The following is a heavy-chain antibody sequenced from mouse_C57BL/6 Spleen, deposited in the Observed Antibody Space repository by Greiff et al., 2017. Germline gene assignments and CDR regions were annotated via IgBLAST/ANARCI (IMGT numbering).Heavy chain of an antibody. J-gene: IGHJ3*01. CDR2: IYPYDRAP. CDR1: GYTFTSYW. V-gene: IGHV1-61*01. CDR3: ARRPAHAPWLAD. D-gene: IGHD3-2*02. Sequence: QVQLQQPGAELVRPGSSVKLSCKASGYTFTSYWMDWVKQRPGQGLAWIGNIYPYDRAPHYTQKFKDKATLTVDKSSSTAYMQLSSLTAEDSAVYDGARRPAHAPWLADWGQGTLVTVSA.